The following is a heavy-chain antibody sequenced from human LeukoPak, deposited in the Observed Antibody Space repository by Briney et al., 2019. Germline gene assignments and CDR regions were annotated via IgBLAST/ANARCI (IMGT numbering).Heavy chain of an antibody. D-gene: IGHD6-6*01. Sequence: ASVTVSCKASGYTFTGYYMHWVRQAPGQGLEWMGRINPNSGGTNYAQKFQGRVTMTRDTSISTAYMELSRLRSDDTAVYYCAVPEYSSSARGEYFDYWGQGTLVTVSS. CDR2: INPNSGGT. V-gene: IGHV1-2*06. CDR1: GYTFTGYY. CDR3: AVPEYSSSARGEYFDY. J-gene: IGHJ4*02.